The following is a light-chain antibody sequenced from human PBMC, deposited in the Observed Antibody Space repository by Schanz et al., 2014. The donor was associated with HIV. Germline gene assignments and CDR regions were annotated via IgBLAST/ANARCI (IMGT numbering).Light chain of an antibody. Sequence: QSVLTQPPSVSGAPGQRVTISCTGSSSNIGAGYDVHWYQQLPGTAPKLLIYANDNRPSGVPDRFSGSKSGTSATLGITGLQTGDEADYYCGTWDSSLSAGYVIFGGGTKLTVL. J-gene: IGLJ2*01. CDR3: GTWDSSLSAGYVI. V-gene: IGLV1-40*01. CDR1: SSNIGAGYD. CDR2: AND.